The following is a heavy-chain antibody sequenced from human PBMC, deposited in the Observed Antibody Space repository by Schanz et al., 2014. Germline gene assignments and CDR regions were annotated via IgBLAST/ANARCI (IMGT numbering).Heavy chain of an antibody. Sequence: QVQLVESGGGVVQPGRSLRLSCAASGITLSGYGLHWVRQAPGKGLEWVGFISFDGRNTGYAHSVKGRFTISRDNSKDTLYLQMSGLTPEDTAVYYCARPSDSSWYMDVWGKGTTVTVSS. CDR2: ISFDGRNT. CDR1: GITLSGYG. V-gene: IGHV3-30*03. J-gene: IGHJ6*03. CDR3: ARPSDSSWYMDV. D-gene: IGHD2-21*02.